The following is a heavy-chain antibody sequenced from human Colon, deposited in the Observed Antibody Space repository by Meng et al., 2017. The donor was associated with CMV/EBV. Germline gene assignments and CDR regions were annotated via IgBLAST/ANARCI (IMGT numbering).Heavy chain of an antibody. J-gene: IGHJ6*02. D-gene: IGHD2-2*02. CDR3: ARGGCISRSCYRDYYYYGMDV. CDR2: IKQDGSLE. CDR1: GFTLGDYW. V-gene: IGHV3-7*01. Sequence: GESLKISCVVSGFTLGDYWMNWVRQAPGKGLEWVANIKQDGSLESYVDSVKGRFFVSRDNGKNSLYLQMNSLRAEDTGVYFCARGGCISRSCYRDYYYYGMDVWGQGTTVTVSS.